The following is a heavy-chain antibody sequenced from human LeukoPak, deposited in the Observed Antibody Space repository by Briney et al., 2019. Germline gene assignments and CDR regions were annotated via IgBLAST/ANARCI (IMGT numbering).Heavy chain of an antibody. CDR1: GYTFTSYG. D-gene: IGHD6-13*01. CDR2: ISAYNGNT. Sequence: VASVTVSCKASGYTFTSYGISWVRQAPGQGLEWMGWISAYNGNTNYAQKLQGRVTMTTDTSTSTAYMELRSLRSDDTAVYYCARGYSSSWYPDWFDPWGQGTLVTVSS. V-gene: IGHV1-18*01. J-gene: IGHJ5*02. CDR3: ARGYSSSWYPDWFDP.